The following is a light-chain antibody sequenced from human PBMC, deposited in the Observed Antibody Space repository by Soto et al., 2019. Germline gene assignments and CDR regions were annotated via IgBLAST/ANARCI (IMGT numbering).Light chain of an antibody. Sequence: QSVLTQPPSVSGAPGQRVTISCTGSSSNIGAGYDVHWYKQLPGTAPKLLIYGNSNRPSGVPDRFSGSKSGTSASLAITGLQAEDEADYYCETWDSDTRVFGGGTKLTVL. V-gene: IGLV1-40*01. CDR3: ETWDSDTRV. CDR1: SSNIGAGYD. CDR2: GNS. J-gene: IGLJ3*02.